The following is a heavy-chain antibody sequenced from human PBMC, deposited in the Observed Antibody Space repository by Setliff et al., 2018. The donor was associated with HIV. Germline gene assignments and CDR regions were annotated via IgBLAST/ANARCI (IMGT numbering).Heavy chain of an antibody. CDR3: ARGAYCGGASCSLTRFDP. CDR2: IKHGGSA. D-gene: IGHD2-15*01. CDR1: GGSFSGFY. Sequence: SETLSLTCAVYGGSFSGFYWTWIRQPPGKGLEWIGEIKHGGSANYNPSLKSRVTISVDGSTNQFSLKLGSVTAADAAVYYCARGAYCGGASCSLTRFDPWGQGTLGTVSS. J-gene: IGHJ5*02. V-gene: IGHV4-34*01.